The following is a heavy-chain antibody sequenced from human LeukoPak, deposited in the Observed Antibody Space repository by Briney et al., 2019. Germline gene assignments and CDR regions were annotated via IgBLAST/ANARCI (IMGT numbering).Heavy chain of an antibody. CDR2: INSDESDT. V-gene: IGHV3-74*01. Sequence: GGSLRLSGAASGFTFSNYLMHWVRQAPGKGLVWVSRINSDESDTNYADSVKGRFTISRDNARNTVYLQMNSLRAEDTAVYYCARGWVPSDITLKWGQGTMVTVSS. J-gene: IGHJ3*01. CDR3: ARGWVPSDITLK. CDR1: GFTFSNYL. D-gene: IGHD3-22*01.